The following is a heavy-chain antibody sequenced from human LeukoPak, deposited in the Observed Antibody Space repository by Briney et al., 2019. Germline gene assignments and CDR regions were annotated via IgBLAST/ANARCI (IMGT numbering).Heavy chain of an antibody. Sequence: HWASVKVSCKASGGTFSSYAISWVRQAPGQGLEWMGRIIPILGIANYAQKFQGRVTITADKSTSTAYMELSSLRSEDTAVYYCARDNIYYYDSSGKYNWFDPWGQGPLVTVSS. CDR2: IIPILGIA. V-gene: IGHV1-69*04. D-gene: IGHD3-22*01. CDR1: GGTFSSYA. J-gene: IGHJ5*02. CDR3: ARDNIYYYDSSGKYNWFDP.